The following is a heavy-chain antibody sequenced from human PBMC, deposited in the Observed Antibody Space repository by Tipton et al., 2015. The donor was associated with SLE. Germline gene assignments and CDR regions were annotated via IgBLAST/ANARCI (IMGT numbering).Heavy chain of an antibody. D-gene: IGHD4-11*01. J-gene: IGHJ4*02. CDR1: TFSISGYS. Sequence: SLRLSCVASTFSISGYSMNWVRQAAPGKGLEWVSSLSNSGGSTYYADSVKGRFTISRDNSKNTLYLQMNSLRAEDTAVYYCARVWMYSNYDFDSWGQGTLVTVSS. CDR2: LSNSGGST. CDR3: ARVWMYSNYDFDS. V-gene: IGHV3-23*01.